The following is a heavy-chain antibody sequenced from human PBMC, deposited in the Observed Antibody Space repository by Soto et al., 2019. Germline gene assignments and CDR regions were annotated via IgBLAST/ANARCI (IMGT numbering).Heavy chain of an antibody. J-gene: IGHJ4*02. Sequence: QVQLMQSGAEVMKPGASVKDSCKASGYTFNTYYIHWVRQAPGQGLEWVGIINPYDGTRTYAQNFQGRVTLTRDTSTTTVYMELGSLRSEDTAVYYCARAAAGAAVSDYFDHWGQGTLVNVSS. CDR1: GYTFNTYY. D-gene: IGHD6-13*01. CDR2: INPYDGTR. CDR3: ARAAAGAAVSDYFDH. V-gene: IGHV1-46*02.